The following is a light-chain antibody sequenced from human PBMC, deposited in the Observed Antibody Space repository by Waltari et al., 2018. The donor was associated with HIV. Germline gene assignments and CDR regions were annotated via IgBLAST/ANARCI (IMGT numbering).Light chain of an antibody. CDR1: QNVLYRSNNKNY. CDR3: QQYYGDLFT. J-gene: IGKJ3*01. CDR2: WAS. V-gene: IGKV4-1*01. Sequence: DIVMTQYPDSLAVSLGERATINCKSSQNVLYRSNNKNYLAWYQQKPGQPPKLLIYWASSREAGVPDRFSGSGSGTDFTLTISSQQAEDVAVYYCQQYYGDLFTFGPGTKVDIK.